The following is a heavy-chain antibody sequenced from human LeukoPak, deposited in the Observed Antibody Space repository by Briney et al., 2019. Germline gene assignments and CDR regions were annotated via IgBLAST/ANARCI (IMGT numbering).Heavy chain of an antibody. J-gene: IGHJ4*02. CDR1: GFTFSTYA. D-gene: IGHD2-8*01. V-gene: IGHV3-23*01. CDR3: AKDLSTGVY. Sequence: PGRSLRLSCTASGFTFSTYAMSWVRQAPGKGLECVSAISVSGDSTYYADSVKGRFTISRDNSKNTLYLQMNSRRAEDTAFYYCAKDLSTGVYWGQGTLVTVSS. CDR2: ISVSGDST.